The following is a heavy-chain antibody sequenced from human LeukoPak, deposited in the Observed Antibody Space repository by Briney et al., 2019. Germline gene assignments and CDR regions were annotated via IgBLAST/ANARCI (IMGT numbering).Heavy chain of an antibody. CDR2: IYPGDSDT. J-gene: IGHJ4*02. D-gene: IGHD3-22*01. CDR3: ARNVYYYDSSGYPGPKNYFDY. V-gene: IGHV5-51*01. Sequence: GESLKISCKGSGYSFTSYWIAWVRQMPGKGLERMGIIYPGDSDTRYSPSFQGQVTISADKSISTAYLQWSSLKASDTAMYYCARNVYYYDSSGYPGPKNYFDYWGQGTLVTVSS. CDR1: GYSFTSYW.